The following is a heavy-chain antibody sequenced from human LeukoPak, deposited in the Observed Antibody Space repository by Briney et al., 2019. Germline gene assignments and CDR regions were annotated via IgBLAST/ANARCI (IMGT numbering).Heavy chain of an antibody. V-gene: IGHV4-39*01. Sequence: PSETPSLTCTVSDGSISSTNYYWGWIRQPPGKGLEWIGSIYYSESTFYNPSLKSRLTISVDTSKNQFSLKVSSVTAADTAVYYCARLIAAAPDAFDIWGQGTMVTVSS. CDR2: IYYSEST. CDR3: ARLIAAAPDAFDI. D-gene: IGHD6-13*01. CDR1: DGSISSTNYY. J-gene: IGHJ3*02.